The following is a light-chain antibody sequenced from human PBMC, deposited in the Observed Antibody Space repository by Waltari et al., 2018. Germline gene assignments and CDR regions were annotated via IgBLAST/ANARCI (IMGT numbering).Light chain of an antibody. CDR3: QTWGTGIVV. Sequence: QLVVTQSPSASASLGASVKLTCTLDSGHSSYAVAWHQQQPKKGPRFLMKINSDGSHRKGDGIPDRFSVSSSGAERSLTISSLQSEDEADYYCQTWGTGIVVFGGGTRLTVL. CDR1: SGHSSYA. J-gene: IGLJ2*01. V-gene: IGLV4-69*01. CDR2: INSDGSH.